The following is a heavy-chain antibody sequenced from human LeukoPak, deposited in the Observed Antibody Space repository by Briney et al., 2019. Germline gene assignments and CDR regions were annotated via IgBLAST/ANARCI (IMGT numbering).Heavy chain of an antibody. D-gene: IGHD5-18*01. CDR2: IYYSGNT. CDR1: GDSISTSNSY. CDR3: ARVNSEHYYYYMDV. J-gene: IGHJ6*03. V-gene: IGHV4-39*07. Sequence: SETLSLTCTVSGDSISTSNSYWGWIRQPPGKGLEWIGSIYYSGNTYYNASLKSRVTISVDTSKNQFSLKLSSVTAADTAVYYCARVNSEHYYYYMDVWGKGTTVTVSS.